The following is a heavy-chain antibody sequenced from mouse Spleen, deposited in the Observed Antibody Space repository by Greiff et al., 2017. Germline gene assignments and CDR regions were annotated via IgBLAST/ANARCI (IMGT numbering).Heavy chain of an antibody. CDR1: GYTFTDYY. Sequence: VQLQQSGPELVKPGASVKISCKASGYTFTDYYMNWVKQSHGKSLEWIGDINPNNGGTSYNQKFKGKATLTVDKSSSTAYMELRSLTSEDSAVYYCARSGYYGYEAYWGQGTLVTVSA. CDR2: INPNNGGT. D-gene: IGHD1-2*01. CDR3: ARSGYYGYEAY. V-gene: IGHV1-26*01. J-gene: IGHJ3*01.